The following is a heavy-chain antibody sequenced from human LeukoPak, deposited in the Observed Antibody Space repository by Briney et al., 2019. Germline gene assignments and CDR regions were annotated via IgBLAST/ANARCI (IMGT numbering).Heavy chain of an antibody. V-gene: IGHV3-30*18. Sequence: GGSLRLSCAVSGFNFRSHIHWVRQAPTKGLEWVAVTSFDGNHKFYGDSVKGRFTISRDSSKITLFLQMNSLRAEDTAVYYCAKVSCGGDCFYAFDVWGRGTMVAVSS. CDR2: TSFDGNHK. J-gene: IGHJ3*01. CDR3: AKVSCGGDCFYAFDV. CDR1: GFNFRSH. D-gene: IGHD2-21*02.